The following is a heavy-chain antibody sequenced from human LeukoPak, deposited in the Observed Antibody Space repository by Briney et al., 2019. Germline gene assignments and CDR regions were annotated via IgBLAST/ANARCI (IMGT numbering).Heavy chain of an antibody. CDR2: ISGSGDST. D-gene: IGHD2-15*01. Sequence: GGSLRLSCAASGFTFYTYAMSWVRQAPGKGLEWVSAISGSGDSTNYADSVKGRFTISRDNSKNTLYLQMNSLGAEDTAVYYCAKTSLWDGSGHYYYMDVWGKGTTVTISS. V-gene: IGHV3-23*01. J-gene: IGHJ6*03. CDR3: AKTSLWDGSGHYYYMDV. CDR1: GFTFYTYA.